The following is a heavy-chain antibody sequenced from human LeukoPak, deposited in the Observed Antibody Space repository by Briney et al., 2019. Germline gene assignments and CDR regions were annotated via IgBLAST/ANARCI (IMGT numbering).Heavy chain of an antibody. Sequence: GGSLRLSCAASGSTFSTSGMNWVRQAPGKGLEWVSGINSAGSTYYADSVKGRFAISRDNSKSTLDLRMNNLRADDTAVYYCATGIATATFDYWGRGTLVTVSS. J-gene: IGHJ4*02. D-gene: IGHD5-18*01. V-gene: IGHV3-23*01. CDR2: INSAGST. CDR3: ATGIATATFDY. CDR1: GSTFSTSG.